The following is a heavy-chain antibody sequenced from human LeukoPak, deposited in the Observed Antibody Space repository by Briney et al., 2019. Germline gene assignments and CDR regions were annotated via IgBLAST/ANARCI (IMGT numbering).Heavy chain of an antibody. Sequence: SETLSLTCTVSGVSISSSSYYWGWIRQPPGKGLEWIGSIYYSGSTYYNPSLKSRVTISVDTSKNQFSLKLSSVTAADTAVYYCARDAGYAFYYYYYGMDVWGQGTTVTVSS. V-gene: IGHV4-39*02. D-gene: IGHD2-2*01. CDR1: GVSISSSSYY. CDR3: ARDAGYAFYYYYYGMDV. CDR2: IYYSGST. J-gene: IGHJ6*02.